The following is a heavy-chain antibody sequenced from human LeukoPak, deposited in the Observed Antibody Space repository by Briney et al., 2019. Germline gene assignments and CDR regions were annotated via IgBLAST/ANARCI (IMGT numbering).Heavy chain of an antibody. J-gene: IGHJ5*02. CDR3: ARDFRAAMVSDWFDP. CDR1: GFTFSSYA. CDR2: ISGSGGST. Sequence: GGSLRLSCAASGFTFSSYAMSWVRQAPGKGLEWVSAISGSGGSTYYADSVKGRFTISRDNSKNTLYLQMNSLRAEDTAVYYCARDFRAAMVSDWFDPWGQGTLVTVSS. D-gene: IGHD5-18*01. V-gene: IGHV3-23*01.